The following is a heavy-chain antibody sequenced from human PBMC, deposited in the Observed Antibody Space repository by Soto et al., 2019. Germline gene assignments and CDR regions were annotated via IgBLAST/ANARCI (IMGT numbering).Heavy chain of an antibody. V-gene: IGHV6-1*01. Sequence: HSQTLSLTCAISGDSVSSNSAAWNWIRQSPSRGLEWLGRTYYRSKWYNDYAVSVKSRITINPDTSKNQFSLQLNSVTPEDTAVYYCALLRDDFWSGYSNYYYYGMDVWGQGTTVTVSS. CDR2: TYYRSKWYN. CDR1: GDSVSSNSAA. J-gene: IGHJ6*02. D-gene: IGHD3-3*01. CDR3: ALLRDDFWSGYSNYYYYGMDV.